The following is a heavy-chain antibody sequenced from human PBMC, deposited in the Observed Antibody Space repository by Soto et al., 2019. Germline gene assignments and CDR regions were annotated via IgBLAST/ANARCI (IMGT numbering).Heavy chain of an antibody. D-gene: IGHD2-2*01. Sequence: SVKVSCKASGGTFSSYAISWVRQAPGQGLEWMGGIIPIFGTANYAQKFQGRVTITADESTSTAYMELSSLRSEDTAVYYCARVDCSSTSCYGYYYYYGMDVWGRGTTVTVSS. J-gene: IGHJ6*02. CDR2: IIPIFGTA. CDR1: GGTFSSYA. CDR3: ARVDCSSTSCYGYYYYYGMDV. V-gene: IGHV1-69*13.